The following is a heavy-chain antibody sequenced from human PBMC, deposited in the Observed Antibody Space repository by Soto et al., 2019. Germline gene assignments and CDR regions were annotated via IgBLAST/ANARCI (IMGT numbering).Heavy chain of an antibody. J-gene: IGHJ4*02. CDR1: GGSISSSSYY. D-gene: IGHD5-18*01. CDR2: IYYSGST. CDR3: ARYVDTAMVKGYYFDY. Sequence: SETLSLTCTVSGGSISSSSYYRGWIRQPPGKGLEWIGSIYYSGSTYYNPSLKSRVTISVDTSKNQFSLKLSSVTAADTAVYYCARYVDTAMVKGYYFDYWGQGTQVTVSS. V-gene: IGHV4-39*01.